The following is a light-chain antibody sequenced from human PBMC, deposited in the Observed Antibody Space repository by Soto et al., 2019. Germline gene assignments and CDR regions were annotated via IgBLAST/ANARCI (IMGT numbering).Light chain of an antibody. Sequence: IQLTQSPSSLSASVGDRVTITCRASQVINSFLAWYQQKPGKAPKLLIYAASTLDSGVPSRFSGHGSGTDFTLTINSLQPDDFATYYCQQSYSTFVSFGGGTKVDIK. CDR2: AAS. V-gene: IGKV1-39*01. CDR1: QVINSF. CDR3: QQSYSTFVS. J-gene: IGKJ4*01.